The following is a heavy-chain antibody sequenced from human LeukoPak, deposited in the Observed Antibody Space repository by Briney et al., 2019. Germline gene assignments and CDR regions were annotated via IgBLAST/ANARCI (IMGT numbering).Heavy chain of an antibody. D-gene: IGHD3-22*01. V-gene: IGHV3-7*04. CDR2: IKRDGSDE. CDR1: GFTFSSSW. J-gene: IGHJ4*02. CDR3: ARVPYDSSYFGY. Sequence: GGSLRPSCAASGFTFSSSWMSWVRQAPGKGLEWVANIKRDGSDEYYVDSVKGRFTISRDNTKNSLYLQMSGLRAEDTAVYYCARVPYDSSYFGYWGQGTLVTVSS.